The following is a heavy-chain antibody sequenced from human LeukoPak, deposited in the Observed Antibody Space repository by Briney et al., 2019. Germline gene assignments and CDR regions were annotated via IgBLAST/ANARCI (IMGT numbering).Heavy chain of an antibody. J-gene: IGHJ4*02. CDR3: ARGGALDIVGATPL. Sequence: ASVKVSCKASGYTFTSYAMNWVRQAPGQGLELMGWINTNTGNPTYAQGFTGRFVFSLDTSVSTAYLQISSLKAEDTAVYYCARGGALDIVGATPLWGQGTLVTVSS. D-gene: IGHD1-26*01. CDR2: INTNTGNP. V-gene: IGHV7-4-1*02. CDR1: GYTFTSYA.